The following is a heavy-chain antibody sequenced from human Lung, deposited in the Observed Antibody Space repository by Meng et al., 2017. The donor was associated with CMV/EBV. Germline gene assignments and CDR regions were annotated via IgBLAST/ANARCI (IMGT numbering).Heavy chain of an antibody. V-gene: IGHV4-39*01. D-gene: IGHD7-27*01. Sequence: LRLQESGPRLVKPSETLSLTCTVSGGSISSSSYYWGWIRQPPGKGLEWIGSIYYSGSTYYNPSLKSRVTISVDTSKNQFSLKLSSVTAADTAVYYCASPLGILGIVDLWGRGTLVTVSS. CDR2: IYYSGST. J-gene: IGHJ2*01. CDR1: GGSISSSSYY. CDR3: ASPLGILGIVDL.